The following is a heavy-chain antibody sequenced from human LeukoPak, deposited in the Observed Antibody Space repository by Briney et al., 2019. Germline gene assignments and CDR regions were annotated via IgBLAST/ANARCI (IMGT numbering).Heavy chain of an antibody. J-gene: IGHJ4*02. Sequence: PSETLSLTCAVSGYPISSGYYWGCIRQPPGKGLEWIGSMYHTGSTHYNPSLKSRVTISVDTSKNQFSLKLSSVTAADTAVYYCARINYYDSSGYFGYFDYWGQGTLVTVSS. V-gene: IGHV4-38-2*01. D-gene: IGHD3-22*01. CDR3: ARINYYDSSGYFGYFDY. CDR1: GYPISSGYY. CDR2: MYHTGST.